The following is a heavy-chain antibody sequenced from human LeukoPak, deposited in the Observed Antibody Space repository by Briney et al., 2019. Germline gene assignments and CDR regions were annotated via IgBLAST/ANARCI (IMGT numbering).Heavy chain of an antibody. J-gene: IGHJ6*02. Sequence: ASVKVSCKASGNTFTSYYMHWVRQAPGQGLEWMGIINPSGGSTSYAQKFQGRVTMTRDTSTSTVYMELSSLRSEDTAVYYRARGAGSGKGYGSSYGMDVWGQGTTVTVSS. D-gene: IGHD3-10*01. CDR2: INPSGGST. CDR1: GNTFTSYY. CDR3: ARGAGSGKGYGSSYGMDV. V-gene: IGHV1-46*01.